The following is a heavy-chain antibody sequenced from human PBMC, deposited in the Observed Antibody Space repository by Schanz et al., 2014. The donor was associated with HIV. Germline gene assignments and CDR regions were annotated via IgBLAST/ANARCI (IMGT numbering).Heavy chain of an antibody. CDR2: INALGTTT. J-gene: IGHJ2*01. V-gene: IGHV3-74*01. CDR3: ARESNGAFDL. CDR1: GFTFSNYW. Sequence: EEKLVESGGGLVQPGGSLRLSCAASGFTFSNYWMHWVRQAPGKGLVWVSRINALGTTTAYADSVKGRFAISRDNAKRTLYLQMNSLRAEESAVFYCARESNGAFDLWGRGTLVTVSS.